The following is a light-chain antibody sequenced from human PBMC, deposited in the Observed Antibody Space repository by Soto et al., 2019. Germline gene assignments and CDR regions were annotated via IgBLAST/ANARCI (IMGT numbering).Light chain of an antibody. V-gene: IGLV2-23*02. Sequence: QSVLTQPASVSGSPGQSITISCTGTSSDIGSYDLVSWYQQHPGTAPKLIIYEVTKRPSGVPTRFSGSKSGNTASLTISGLQAVDEADYYCCSFADFTYVFGTGTKVTVL. CDR1: SSDIGSYDL. J-gene: IGLJ1*01. CDR2: EVT. CDR3: CSFADFTYV.